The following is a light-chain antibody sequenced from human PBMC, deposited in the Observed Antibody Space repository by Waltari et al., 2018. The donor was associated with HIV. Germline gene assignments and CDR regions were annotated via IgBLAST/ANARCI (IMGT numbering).Light chain of an antibody. CDR1: SSAVGGYNF. J-gene: IGLJ2*01. CDR3: SSFAGNNDKVV. V-gene: IGLV2-8*01. CDR2: QVT. Sequence: QSALTQPPSASASPGQSVTLSCTGTSSAVGGYNFFPWYQQRPGKAPKLIIYQVTRRPSGVPDRFSGSKSDNTASLTVSGLQAEDEADYYCSSFAGNNDKVVFGGGTKLTVL.